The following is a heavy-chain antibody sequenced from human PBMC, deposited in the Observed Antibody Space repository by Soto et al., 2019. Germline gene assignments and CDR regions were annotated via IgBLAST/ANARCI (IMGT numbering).Heavy chain of an antibody. V-gene: IGHV2-5*02. CDR3: ARRTVNTALVYWYFDL. CDR2: IYWDDDK. D-gene: IGHD5-18*01. J-gene: IGHJ2*01. CDR1: GFSLDTSGVS. Sequence: QITLTESGPTLVKPTQTLTLTCTFSGFSLDTSGVSVSWIRQSPGKALEWLALIYWDDDKRYSPSLKNRLTIAKDTSKIQVVLTMANMDPVDTGTYYCARRTVNTALVYWYFDLWRRGTLVTVSS.